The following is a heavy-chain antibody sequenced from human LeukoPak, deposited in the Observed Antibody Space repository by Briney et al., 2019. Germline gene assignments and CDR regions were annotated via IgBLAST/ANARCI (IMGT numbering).Heavy chain of an antibody. Sequence: SETLSLTCTVSGGSISSYYWSWIRQPPGKGLEWIGYIYYSGSTNYNPSLKSRVTISVDTSKNQFSLKLSSVTAADTAVYYCARDSVHSYGFYYWGQGTLVTVSS. J-gene: IGHJ4*02. V-gene: IGHV4-59*01. CDR3: ARDSVHSYGFYY. D-gene: IGHD5-18*01. CDR1: GGSISSYY. CDR2: IYYSGST.